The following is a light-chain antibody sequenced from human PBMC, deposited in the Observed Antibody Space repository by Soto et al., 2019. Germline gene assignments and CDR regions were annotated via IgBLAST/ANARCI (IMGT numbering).Light chain of an antibody. Sequence: EIVLTQSPGTLSLSPGERATLSCRASQSVSSNYLAWYQQKPGQAPRLLIYGGSSRATGIPDRFSGSGSGTDFTLTISRLEPEDFAVYYCQQNGSSGTFGQGTKVEIK. CDR3: QQNGSSGT. J-gene: IGKJ1*01. CDR1: QSVSSNY. CDR2: GGS. V-gene: IGKV3-20*01.